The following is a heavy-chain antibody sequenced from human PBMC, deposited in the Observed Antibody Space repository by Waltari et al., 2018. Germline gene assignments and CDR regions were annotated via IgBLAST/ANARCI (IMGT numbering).Heavy chain of an antibody. J-gene: IGHJ2*01. CDR2: SNSDGSST. CDR1: GSTYSMYS. CDR3: ARGARRTTVTTGWWYFDL. V-gene: IGHV3-74*01. D-gene: IGHD4-17*01. Sequence: EVQLVEAGGGCVQRGGSLRLSGAASGSTYSMYSLPWDRQAPGKGPVWVSRSNSDGSSTSYAYSVKGRFTISKDNAKNTVYLQMNSLRAEDTAIYYCARGARRTTVTTGWWYFDLWGRGTLVTVSS.